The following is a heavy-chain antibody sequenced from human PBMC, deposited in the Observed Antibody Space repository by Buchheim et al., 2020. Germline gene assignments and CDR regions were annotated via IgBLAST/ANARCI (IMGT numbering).Heavy chain of an antibody. CDR1: GFTFSSYE. CDR3: ARDALAYDYDYVWGSYRYGNFDY. CDR2: ISSSVSTI. J-gene: IGHJ4*02. V-gene: IGHV3-48*03. Sequence: EVQLVESGGGLVQPGGSLRLSCAASGFTFSSYEMNWVRQAPGKGLEWVSYISSSVSTIYYAESVKGRFTIYRDNAKNSLYLQMNSLRAEDTAVYYCARDALAYDYDYVWGSYRYGNFDYWGQGTL. D-gene: IGHD3-16*02.